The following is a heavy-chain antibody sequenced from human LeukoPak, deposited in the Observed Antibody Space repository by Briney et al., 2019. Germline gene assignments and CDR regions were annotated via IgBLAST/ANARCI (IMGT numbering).Heavy chain of an antibody. CDR3: ARELELSYFDY. CDR1: GFTFSSYG. V-gene: IGHV3-33*01. D-gene: IGHD1-7*01. Sequence: GGSLRLSCAASGFTFSSYGMRWVRQAPGKGLEWVAVIWYDGSNKYYADSVKGRFTISRDNSKNTLYLQMNSLRAEDTAVYYCARELELSYFDYWGQGTLVTVSS. J-gene: IGHJ4*02. CDR2: IWYDGSNK.